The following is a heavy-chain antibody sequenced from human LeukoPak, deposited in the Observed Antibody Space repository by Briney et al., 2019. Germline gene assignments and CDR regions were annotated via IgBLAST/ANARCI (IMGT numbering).Heavy chain of an antibody. J-gene: IGHJ6*03. V-gene: IGHV4-39*02. Sequence: SETLSLTCTVSGGSISSSSYYWGWIRQPPGKGLEWIGSIYYSGSTYYNPSLKSRVTISVDTSKNQFSLKLSSVTAADTAVYYCARDWDTDRSPTRYYYYMDVWGKGTTVTVSS. CDR3: ARDWDTDRSPTRYYYYMDV. D-gene: IGHD5-18*01. CDR2: IYYSGST. CDR1: GGSISSSSYY.